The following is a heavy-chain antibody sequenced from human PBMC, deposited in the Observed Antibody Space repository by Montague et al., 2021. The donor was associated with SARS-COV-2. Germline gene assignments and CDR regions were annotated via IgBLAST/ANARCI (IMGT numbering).Heavy chain of an antibody. Sequence: SLILSCASSGFTFSYYWMHWVRQAPVKGLVWVSRINSDGSDTCYXDSVKGRFTISRDNTKNTLYLQMNSLRAEDTAVYYCAREEAWDLMIDSWGRGALVTVSS. V-gene: IGHV3-74*01. J-gene: IGHJ4*02. D-gene: IGHD1-26*01. CDR2: INSDGSDT. CDR3: AREEAWDLMIDS. CDR1: GFTFSYYW.